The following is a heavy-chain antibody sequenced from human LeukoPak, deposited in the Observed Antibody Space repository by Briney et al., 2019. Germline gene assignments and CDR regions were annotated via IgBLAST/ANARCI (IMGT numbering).Heavy chain of an antibody. CDR2: INHSGSP. CDR3: ARPLTGTSFDF. CDR1: GGSFSGYY. D-gene: IGHD7-27*01. V-gene: IGHV4-34*01. Sequence: SETLSLTFAVYGGSFSGYYWSWIPQSPGKGLEWIGEINHSGSPNYNPSLKSRVTISADTSKNQFSLRLTSVTAADTAIYYCARPLTGTSFDFWGQGTLVTVSS. J-gene: IGHJ4*02.